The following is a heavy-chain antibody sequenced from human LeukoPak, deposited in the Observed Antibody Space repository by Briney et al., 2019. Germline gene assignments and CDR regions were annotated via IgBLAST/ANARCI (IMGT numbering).Heavy chain of an antibody. V-gene: IGHV4-4*07. CDR1: GGSISRYY. CDR2: IYTSWTF. J-gene: IGHJ5*02. CDR3: ARDSGTTGEVKFDP. D-gene: IGHD3-10*01. Sequence: SETLSLPCTVSGGSISRYYWSWLRHPAGTAREWLGRIYTSWTFTYNPSLKSRVTMSVDTSKNQFSLKLSSVTAADTAVYYCARDSGTTGEVKFDPRGQGALVTVSS.